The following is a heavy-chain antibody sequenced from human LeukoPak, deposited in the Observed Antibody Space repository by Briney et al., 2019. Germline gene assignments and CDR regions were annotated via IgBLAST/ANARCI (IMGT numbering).Heavy chain of an antibody. J-gene: IGHJ1*01. CDR3: AKEDCSGGSCYRYFQY. CDR2: IRYDGSDK. Sequence: GGSLRLSCAASGFTFSSYGMHWVRQAPGRGPEWVAFIRYDGSDKYYADSVKGRFTISRDNSKNTLYLQMNSLRAEDTAVYYCAKEDCSGGSCYRYFQYWGQGSLVTVSS. D-gene: IGHD2-15*01. CDR1: GFTFSSYG. V-gene: IGHV3-30*02.